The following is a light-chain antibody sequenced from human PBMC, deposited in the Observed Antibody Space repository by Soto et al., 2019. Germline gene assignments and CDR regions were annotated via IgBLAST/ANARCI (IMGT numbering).Light chain of an antibody. CDR3: LQSFSPPYT. CDR2: AAS. Sequence: DIPMTQSPSSLPASVGDRVTITCRASQGIRTYLNWYQQKPGKAPNLLIFAASSLQSGVPSRFIGSGSGTDFALTIGSLQPEDFATYYCLQSFSPPYTFGQGTKLEIK. J-gene: IGKJ2*01. V-gene: IGKV1-39*01. CDR1: QGIRTY.